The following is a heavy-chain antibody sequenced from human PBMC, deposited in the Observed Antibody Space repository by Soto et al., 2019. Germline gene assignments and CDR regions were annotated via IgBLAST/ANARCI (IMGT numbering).Heavy chain of an antibody. CDR3: ARDNHYYDSSGYYVDY. CDR2: FGPEDGET. Sequence: ASVKVSCKVSGYTLTELSMHWVRQAPGKGLEWMGGFGPEDGETIYAQKFQGRVTMTTDTSTSTAYMELRSLRSDDTAVYYCARDNHYYDSSGYYVDYWGQGTLVTVSS. V-gene: IGHV1-24*01. D-gene: IGHD3-22*01. J-gene: IGHJ4*02. CDR1: GYTLTELS.